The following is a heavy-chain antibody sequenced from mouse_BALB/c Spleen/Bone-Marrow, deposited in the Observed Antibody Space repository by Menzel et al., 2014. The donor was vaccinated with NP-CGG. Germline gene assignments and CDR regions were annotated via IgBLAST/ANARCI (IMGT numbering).Heavy chain of an antibody. Sequence: DVKLVESGGGLVQPGGSLKLSCAASGFDFSRYWMSWVRQAPGKGLEWIGEINPESRTINYSPSLKDKFIISRDNAKNTLYLRLNKVRSEDTALYYCARREYYGYLNYWGQGTTLTVSS. D-gene: IGHD1-1*01. CDR1: GFDFSRYW. J-gene: IGHJ2*01. CDR3: ARREYYGYLNY. CDR2: INPESRTI. V-gene: IGHV4-1*02.